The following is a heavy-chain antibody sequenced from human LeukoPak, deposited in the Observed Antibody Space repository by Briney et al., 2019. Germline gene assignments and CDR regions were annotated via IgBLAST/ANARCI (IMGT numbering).Heavy chain of an antibody. Sequence: ASVKVSCKASGGTFSSYAISWVRQAPGQGLEWMGGIIPIFGTANYAQKFQGRVTITADESTSTAYMELSSLRSEDTAVHYCARSPFGDYYDSSGFFDYWGQGTLVTVSS. CDR1: GGTFSSYA. CDR2: IIPIFGTA. D-gene: IGHD3-22*01. CDR3: ARSPFGDYYDSSGFFDY. J-gene: IGHJ4*02. V-gene: IGHV1-69*13.